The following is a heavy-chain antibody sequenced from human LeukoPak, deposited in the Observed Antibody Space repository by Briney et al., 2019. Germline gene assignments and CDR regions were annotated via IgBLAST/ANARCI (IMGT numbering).Heavy chain of an antibody. CDR1: GFTFSSYE. CDR2: ISSSGSTI. CDR3: ARDARYYDILTGYCDY. Sequence: GGSLRLSCAASGFTFSSYEMNWDRQAPGKGLEWVSYISSSGSTIYYADSVKGRLTISRVNAKSSLYLQMNGLRAEDTVVYYCARDARYYDILTGYCDYWGGGTVVSVSS. J-gene: IGHJ4*02. D-gene: IGHD3-9*01. V-gene: IGHV3-48*03.